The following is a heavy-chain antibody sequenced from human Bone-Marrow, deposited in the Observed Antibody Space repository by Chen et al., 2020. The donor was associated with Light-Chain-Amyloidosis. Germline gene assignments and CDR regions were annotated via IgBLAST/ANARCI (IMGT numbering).Heavy chain of an antibody. CDR1: GGSMDYYY. D-gene: IGHD3-16*01. CDR3: GRDNIGGVDF. CDR2: IYNSGTT. J-gene: IGHJ4*02. Sequence: QVQLQESGPGLVKPSETLSLTCTVSGGSMDYYYWNWIRQPPGKGLEWIGYIYNSGTTNYNPSLRSRVTMSVDRSKKQFSLKLSSVTAADTAVYYCGRDNIGGVDFWGQGTPVTVSS. V-gene: IGHV4-59*01.